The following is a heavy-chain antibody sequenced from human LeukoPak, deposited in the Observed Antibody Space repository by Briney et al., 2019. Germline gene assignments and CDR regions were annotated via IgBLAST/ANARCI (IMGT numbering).Heavy chain of an antibody. Sequence: SETLSLTCTVSGGSISSSSYYWGWIRQPPGKGLEWIGYIYTSGSTNYNPSLKSRVTISVDTSKNQFSLKLSSVTAADTAVYYCARQDGRLTFDYWGQGTLVTVSS. CDR3: ARQDGRLTFDY. D-gene: IGHD5-12*01. CDR2: IYTSGST. J-gene: IGHJ4*02. CDR1: GGSISSSSYY. V-gene: IGHV4-61*05.